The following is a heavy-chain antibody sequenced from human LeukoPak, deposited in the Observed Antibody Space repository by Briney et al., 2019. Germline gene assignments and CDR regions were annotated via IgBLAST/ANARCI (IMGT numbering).Heavy chain of an antibody. CDR3: ARPYYYDSSAADSLFDP. D-gene: IGHD3-22*01. V-gene: IGHV3-21*01. J-gene: IGHJ5*02. Sequence: GGSLRLSCAASGFTFSSYSMNWVRQAPGKGLEWDSSISISSSYIYYADSVKGRLTIFRDNAKNSLYLQMNSLRAEDTAVYYCARPYYYDSSAADSLFDPWGQGTLVTASS. CDR1: GFTFSSYS. CDR2: ISISSSYI.